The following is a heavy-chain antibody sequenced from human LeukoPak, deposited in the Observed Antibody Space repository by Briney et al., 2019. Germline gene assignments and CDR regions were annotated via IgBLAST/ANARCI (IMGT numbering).Heavy chain of an antibody. CDR2: IYYSGST. CDR3: ARDGYNFDSYYYYYMDV. J-gene: IGHJ6*03. V-gene: IGHV4-39*07. D-gene: IGHD5-24*01. Sequence: PSETLSLTCTVSGGSISSSNYYWGWIRQPPGKGLEWIGSIYYSGSTYYNPSLKSRVTISVDTSKNQFSLKLSSVTAADTAVYYCARDGYNFDSYYYYYMDVWGKGTTVNVSS. CDR1: GGSISSSNYY.